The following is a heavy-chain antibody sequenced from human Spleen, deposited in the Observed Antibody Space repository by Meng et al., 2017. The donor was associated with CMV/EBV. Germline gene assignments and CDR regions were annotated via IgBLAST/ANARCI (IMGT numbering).Heavy chain of an antibody. J-gene: IGHJ3*01. CDR3: ARTIFGVAISAFDV. CDR1: GFTFSSYG. CDR2: INGGGRSI. V-gene: IGHV3-48*03. Sequence: GGSLRLSCAASGFTFSSYGMNWVRQAPGKGLQWVSYINGGGRSIYYADSVKGRFSTSRDNAKMSLFLQVNSLSAEDTAVYYCARTIFGVAISAFDVWGQGTMVTVSS. D-gene: IGHD3-3*01.